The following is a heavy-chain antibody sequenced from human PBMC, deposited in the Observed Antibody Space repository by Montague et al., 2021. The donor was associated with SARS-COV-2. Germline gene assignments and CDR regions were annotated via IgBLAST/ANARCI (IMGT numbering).Heavy chain of an antibody. CDR3: ARGDVVVVAANDYYYGMDV. D-gene: IGHD2-15*01. CDR1: GGSISSYY. Sequence: SETLSLTCTVSGGSISSYYWSWIRQPPGKGLERIGYIYYSGSTNYNPSLKSRVTISVDTSKNQFSLKLSSVTAADTAVYYCARGDVVVVAANDYYYGMDVWGQGTTVTVSS. CDR2: IYYSGST. V-gene: IGHV4-59*01. J-gene: IGHJ6*02.